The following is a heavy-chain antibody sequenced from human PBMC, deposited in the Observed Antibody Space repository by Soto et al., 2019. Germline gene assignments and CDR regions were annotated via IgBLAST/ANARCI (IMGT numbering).Heavy chain of an antibody. CDR1: GFIFSSYW. D-gene: IGHD5-12*01. Sequence: PGGSLRLSCEVSGFIFSSYWMSWVRQAPGKGLEWLANIKQDGSVKHYVDSVKGRFTISRDNSKNSVYLQMTGLRDEDTAVYYCARVRRDGYIFDYSGQGTLVTVSS. CDR2: IKQDGSVK. J-gene: IGHJ4*02. V-gene: IGHV3-7*02. CDR3: ARVRRDGYIFDY.